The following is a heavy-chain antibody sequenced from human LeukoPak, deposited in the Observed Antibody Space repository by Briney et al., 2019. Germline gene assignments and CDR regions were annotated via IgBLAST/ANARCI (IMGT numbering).Heavy chain of an antibody. Sequence: SVKVPCKASGGTFSSYAISWVRQAPGQGLEWMGGIIPIFGTANYAQKFQGRVTITADESTSTAYMELSSLRSEDTAVYYCARGPSSSWFWFDPWGQGTLVTVSS. J-gene: IGHJ5*02. CDR2: IIPIFGTA. CDR1: GGTFSSYA. D-gene: IGHD6-13*01. V-gene: IGHV1-69*13. CDR3: ARGPSSSWFWFDP.